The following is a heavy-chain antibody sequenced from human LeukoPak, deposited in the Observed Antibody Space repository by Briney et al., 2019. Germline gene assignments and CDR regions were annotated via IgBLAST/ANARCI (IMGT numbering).Heavy chain of an antibody. Sequence: GASVKVSCKASGYTFTGYYMHWVRQAPGQGLEWMGWMNPNSGNTGYAQKFQGRVTMTRNTSISTAYMELSSLRSEDTAVYYCARGESLVRSGWYWLALYYYGMDVWGQGTTVTVSS. CDR2: MNPNSGNT. D-gene: IGHD6-19*01. CDR3: ARGESLVRSGWYWLALYYYGMDV. CDR1: GYTFTGYY. J-gene: IGHJ6*02. V-gene: IGHV1-8*02.